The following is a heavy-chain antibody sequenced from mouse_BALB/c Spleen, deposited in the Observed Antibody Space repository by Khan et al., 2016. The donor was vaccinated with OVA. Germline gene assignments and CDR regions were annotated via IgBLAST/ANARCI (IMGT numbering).Heavy chain of an antibody. J-gene: IGHJ2*01. CDR2: ISYSGNT. CDR1: GYSFTTDYA. V-gene: IGHV3-2*02. D-gene: IGHD1-1*01. Sequence: EVKLLESGPGLVKPSQSLSLTCTVTGYSFTTDYAWNWIRQFPGNKLEWMGFISYSGNTKYNPSLKSRISITRDTSKNQFFLQLKSVTTEDTARYYCARVYGGDFDYWGQGTTLTVSS. CDR3: ARVYGGDFDY.